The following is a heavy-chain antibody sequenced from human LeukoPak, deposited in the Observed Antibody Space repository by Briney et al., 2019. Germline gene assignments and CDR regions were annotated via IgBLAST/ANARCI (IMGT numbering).Heavy chain of an antibody. V-gene: IGHV3-11*03. Sequence: GGSLRLSCAASGFTFSDYYMSWIRQAPGKGLEWVSYISSSSTYTNDAGSVRCRFSNSRDNAKSSLYLQMNSLRAEDTAVYYCARSGYSGYDYGTSQQNIAAAAYFGYWGQGTLVTVSS. CDR1: GFTFSDYY. J-gene: IGHJ4*02. CDR3: ARSGYSGYDYGTSQQNIAAAAYFGY. D-gene: IGHD5-12*01. CDR2: ISSSSTYT.